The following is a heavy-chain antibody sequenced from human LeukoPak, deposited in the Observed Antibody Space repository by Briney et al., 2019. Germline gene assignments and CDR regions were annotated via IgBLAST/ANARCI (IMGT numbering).Heavy chain of an antibody. Sequence: GASVKVSCKASGGTFSSHAISWVRQAPGQGLEWMGGIIPMFRTADYAQQFQGRVTITADESTSTAYMELSRLRSDDTAVYYCARGDPMTTVTDFDYWGQGTLVTVSS. CDR1: GGTFSSHA. CDR3: ARGDPMTTVTDFDY. CDR2: IIPMFRTA. D-gene: IGHD4-11*01. J-gene: IGHJ4*02. V-gene: IGHV1-69*13.